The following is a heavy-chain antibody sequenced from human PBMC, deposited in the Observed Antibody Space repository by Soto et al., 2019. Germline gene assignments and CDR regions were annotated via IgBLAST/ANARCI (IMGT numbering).Heavy chain of an antibody. CDR1: GGFVSSSSYS. V-gene: IGHV4-39*01. CDR2: MYSSENT. Sequence: SETLSLTCSVSGGFVSSSSYSWGWIRQSPGKGLEWIGTMYSSENTYYNPSLLSRVTISVDTSKNEFSLRLSSVTAADTAVYYCARLNGYCISTNCHGYYGMDVWCQGPTVT. D-gene: IGHD2-2*03. J-gene: IGHJ6*02. CDR3: ARLNGYCISTNCHGYYGMDV.